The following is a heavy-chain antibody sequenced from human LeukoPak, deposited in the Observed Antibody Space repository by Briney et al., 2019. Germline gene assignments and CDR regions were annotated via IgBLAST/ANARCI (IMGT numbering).Heavy chain of an antibody. D-gene: IGHD6-19*01. CDR1: GFTFSGNR. CDR2: IDRDGTST. CDR3: ASSVPGPNWFDP. V-gene: IGHV3-74*01. Sequence: GGSLRLSCAASGFTFSGNRMHWVRQAPGKGLVWVARIDRDGTSTGYADSVKGRFTISRDNARNTLYLQMNSLRAEDTAVYYCASSVPGPNWFDPWGQGTLVTVSS. J-gene: IGHJ5*02.